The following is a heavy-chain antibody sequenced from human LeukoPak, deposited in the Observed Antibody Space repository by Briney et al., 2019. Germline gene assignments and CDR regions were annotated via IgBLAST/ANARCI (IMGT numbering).Heavy chain of an antibody. J-gene: IGHJ4*02. CDR1: GFTFSSYT. Sequence: GGSLRLSCAASGFTFSSYTMNWVRQAPGKGLEWVSAISGSGGSTYYADSVKGRFTISRDNSKNTLYLQMNSLRAEDTAVYYCSKDRLPYYDSSGYPLDYWGQGTLVTVSS. CDR3: SKDRLPYYDSSGYPLDY. CDR2: ISGSGGST. V-gene: IGHV3-23*01. D-gene: IGHD3-22*01.